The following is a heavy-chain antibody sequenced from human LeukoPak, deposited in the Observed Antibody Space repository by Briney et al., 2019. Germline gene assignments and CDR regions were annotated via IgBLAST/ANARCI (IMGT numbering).Heavy chain of an antibody. V-gene: IGHV3-48*03. CDR3: ARAISRVPTVTFDY. D-gene: IGHD4-17*01. CDR1: GFTFSSYE. J-gene: IGHJ4*02. Sequence: GGSLRLSCAASGFTFSSYEMNWVRQAPGKGVEWLSYISSTGTNIYYADSAKGRFTISRDNAKNSLYLQMKSLRAEDTAVYYCARAISRVPTVTFDYWGQGTLVTVSS. CDR2: ISSTGTNI.